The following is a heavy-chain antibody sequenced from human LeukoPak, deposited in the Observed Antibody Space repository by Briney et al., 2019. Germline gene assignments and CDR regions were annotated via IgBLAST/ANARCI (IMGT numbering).Heavy chain of an antibody. J-gene: IGHJ5*02. CDR1: GGSFSGYY. V-gene: IGHV4-34*01. CDR3: ARFAKITMVREYNWFDP. Sequence: SETLSLTCAVYGGSFSGYYWSWIRQPPGKGLEWIGEINHSGSTNYNPSLKSRVTISVDTSKNQFSLKLSSVTAADTAVYYCARFAKITMVREYNWFDPWGQGTLVTVSS. D-gene: IGHD3-10*01. CDR2: INHSGST.